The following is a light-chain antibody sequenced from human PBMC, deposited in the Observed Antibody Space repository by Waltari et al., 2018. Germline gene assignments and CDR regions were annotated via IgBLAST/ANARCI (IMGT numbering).Light chain of an antibody. CDR1: HSIDKF. CDR2: AAS. CDR3: QPTYTSLAWT. V-gene: IGKV1-39*01. Sequence: DIQMTRSPSSLSASVGDRVTITCRPSHSIDKFLNWYQKKPGKAPDLLIYAASTLQTGVPSRFSGSGSGTDFTLTITSLHPEDFATYYCQPTYTSLAWTFGQGTKVEIK. J-gene: IGKJ1*01.